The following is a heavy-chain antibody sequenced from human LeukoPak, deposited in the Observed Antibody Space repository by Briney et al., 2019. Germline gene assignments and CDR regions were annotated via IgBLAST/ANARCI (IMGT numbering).Heavy chain of an antibody. J-gene: IGHJ4*02. Sequence: AVKVSCKASGGTFSSYAISWVRQAPGQGLEWMGRIIPILGIANYAQKFQGRVTITADKPTSTAYMELSSLRSEDTAVYYCARSEMSRAARRYYFDYWGQGTLVTVSS. D-gene: IGHD6-6*01. V-gene: IGHV1-69*04. CDR3: ARSEMSRAARRYYFDY. CDR1: GGTFSSYA. CDR2: IIPILGIA.